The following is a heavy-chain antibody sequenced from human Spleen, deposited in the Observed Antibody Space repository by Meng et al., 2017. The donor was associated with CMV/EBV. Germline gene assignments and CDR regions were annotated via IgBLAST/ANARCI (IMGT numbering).Heavy chain of an antibody. CDR1: GFNFKNYG. V-gene: IGHV3-30*02. D-gene: IGHD3-9*01. Sequence: LSCAAAGFNFKNYGIHWVRLAPGKGLEWMTYIRHHGREKYYADSVKGRFTISRDNSKNTLYLEMNSLRAEDTAVYYCVRDFEWALDYWGQGTLVTVSS. CDR2: IRHHGREK. J-gene: IGHJ4*02. CDR3: VRDFEWALDY.